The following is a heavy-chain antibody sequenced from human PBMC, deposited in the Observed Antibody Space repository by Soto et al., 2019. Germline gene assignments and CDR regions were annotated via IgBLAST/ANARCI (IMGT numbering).Heavy chain of an antibody. CDR2: IYYSGST. D-gene: IGHD2-15*01. Sequence: SETLSLTCTVSGGSISSGDYYWSWIRQPPGKGLEWIGYIYYSGSTYYNPSLKSRVTISVDTSKNQFSLKLSSVTAADTAVYYCARDREFYCSGGSCQGVYWFDPWGQGTLVTVSS. CDR3: ARDREFYCSGGSCQGVYWFDP. J-gene: IGHJ5*02. CDR1: GGSISSGDYY. V-gene: IGHV4-30-4*01.